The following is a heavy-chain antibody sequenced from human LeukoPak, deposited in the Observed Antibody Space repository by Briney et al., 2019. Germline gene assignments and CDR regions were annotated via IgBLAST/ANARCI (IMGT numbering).Heavy chain of an antibody. CDR2: IKQDGSEK. D-gene: IGHD3-22*01. J-gene: IGHJ4*02. Sequence: GGSLRLSCAASGFTFSSYWMSWVRQAPGKGLEWVANIKQDGSEKYYVDSVKGRFTISRDNAKNSLYLQMNSLRAEDTAVYYCARVAYYYDSSGYYYGEFDYWGLGTLVTVSS. V-gene: IGHV3-7*03. CDR1: GFTFSSYW. CDR3: ARVAYYYDSSGYYYGEFDY.